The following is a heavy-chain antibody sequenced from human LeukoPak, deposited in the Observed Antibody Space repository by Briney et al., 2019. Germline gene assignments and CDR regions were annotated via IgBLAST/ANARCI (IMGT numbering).Heavy chain of an antibody. CDR1: GYTSTGYY. Sequence: ASVKVSCKASGYTSTGYYMHWVRQAPGQGLEWMGRINPNSGGTNYAQKFQGRVTMTRDTSISTAYMELSRLRSDDTAVYYCARENGYGDYGYWFDPWGQGTLVTVSS. V-gene: IGHV1-2*06. J-gene: IGHJ5*02. CDR3: ARENGYGDYGYWFDP. CDR2: INPNSGGT. D-gene: IGHD4-17*01.